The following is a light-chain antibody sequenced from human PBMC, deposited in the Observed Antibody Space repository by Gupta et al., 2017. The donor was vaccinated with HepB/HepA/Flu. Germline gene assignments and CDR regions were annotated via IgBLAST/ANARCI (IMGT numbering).Light chain of an antibody. J-gene: IGLJ1*01. CDR3: QSYDSSLSGYV. V-gene: IGLV1-40*01. CDR1: SSNIGAGYD. CDR2: ETS. Sequence: QSVLTQPPSVSGAPGQRVTISCTGSSSNIGAGYDVHWYQQLPGTALKLLIYETSNRPSGVPDRFSGSKSGSSASLAITGLQAEDEADYYCQSYDSSLSGYVFATGTKVTVL.